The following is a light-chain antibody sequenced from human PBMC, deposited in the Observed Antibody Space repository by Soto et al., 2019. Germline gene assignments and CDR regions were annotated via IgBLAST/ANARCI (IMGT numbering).Light chain of an antibody. V-gene: IGLV2-18*02. J-gene: IGLJ3*02. CDR3: SSFTVRNTWV. CDR1: STDFVGYNR. Sequence: QSALTQPPSVSGSPGQSVTISCTGTSTDFVGYNRVSWYQQPPGTAPKLMIYEVSKRPSGVPDRFSGSKSGNTASLTISGLQAADEAEYYCSSFTVRNTWVFGGGTKLTVL. CDR2: EVS.